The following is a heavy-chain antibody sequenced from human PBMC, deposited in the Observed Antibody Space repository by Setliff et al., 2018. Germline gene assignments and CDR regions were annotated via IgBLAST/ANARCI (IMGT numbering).Heavy chain of an antibody. Sequence: PSETLSLTCIVSADSMNNNFWTWIRRPPGKGLEWIGYIYPDGTTNYNPSLKSRVTISLDMSKNQFSLTLRSVTAADTAMYYCARGINSVSWTPKYWGRGTLVTVSS. CDR2: IYPDGTT. V-gene: IGHV4-4*08. D-gene: IGHD6-13*01. CDR3: ARGINSVSWTPKY. CDR1: ADSMNNNF. J-gene: IGHJ4*02.